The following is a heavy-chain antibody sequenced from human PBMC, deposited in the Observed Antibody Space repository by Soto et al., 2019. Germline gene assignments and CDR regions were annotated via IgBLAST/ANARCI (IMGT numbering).Heavy chain of an antibody. Sequence: PGGSLRLSCAASGFTFSSYSMNWDRQAPGKGLEWVSSISSGSSYIYYADSVKGRFTISRDNAKNSLYLQMNSLRAEDTAVYYCARDQPGYSYGYGLGYWGQGTLVTVSS. CDR2: ISSGSSYI. V-gene: IGHV3-21*01. J-gene: IGHJ4*02. D-gene: IGHD5-18*01. CDR3: ARDQPGYSYGYGLGY. CDR1: GFTFSSYS.